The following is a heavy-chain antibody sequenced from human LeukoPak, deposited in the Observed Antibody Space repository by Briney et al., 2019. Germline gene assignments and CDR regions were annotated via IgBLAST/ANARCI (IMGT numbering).Heavy chain of an antibody. CDR3: AKMTTGYYYTAFDI. Sequence: GGSLRLSCGASGLTFTTYGMSWPRQAPGKGLEWVSRISGSGATTDYADSVKGRFTISRDNSKNTLFLQMNSLRAEDTAVYYCAKMTTGYYYTAFDIWGQRTMVTVSS. D-gene: IGHD3-22*01. J-gene: IGHJ3*02. CDR2: ISGSGATT. V-gene: IGHV3-23*01. CDR1: GLTFTTYG.